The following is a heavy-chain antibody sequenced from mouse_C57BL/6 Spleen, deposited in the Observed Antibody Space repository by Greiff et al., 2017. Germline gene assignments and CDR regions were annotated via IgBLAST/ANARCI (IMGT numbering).Heavy chain of an antibody. J-gene: IGHJ2*01. CDR2: IYIGNGNT. CDR3: ARWCATVRGPYYFDY. V-gene: IGHV1-58*01. CDR1: GYTFTSYG. D-gene: IGHD1-1*01. Sequence: VQLQQSGAELVRPGSSVKMSCKTSGYTFTSYGINWVKQRPGQGLEWIGYIYIGNGNTEYNEKFKGKATLTADTSSSTAYMQISRLTSEDSAIYYCARWCATVRGPYYFDYWGQGTTLTVSS.